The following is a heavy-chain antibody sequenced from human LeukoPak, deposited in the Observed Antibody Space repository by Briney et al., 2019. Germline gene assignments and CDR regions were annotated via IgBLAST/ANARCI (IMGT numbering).Heavy chain of an antibody. J-gene: IGHJ4*02. D-gene: IGHD3-22*01. CDR3: AIMHGYYDGSGYWVQ. CDR2: ISPSGDRT. CDR1: GFTFGSYV. Sequence: GGSLRLSCAASGFTFGSYVMSWVRQAPGKGLEWVSFISPSGDRTSNADSVEGRFTISRDNPRGTLYLQMNSLRDEDTAGYYCAIMHGYYDGSGYWVQWGQGTLVTVSS. V-gene: IGHV3-23*01.